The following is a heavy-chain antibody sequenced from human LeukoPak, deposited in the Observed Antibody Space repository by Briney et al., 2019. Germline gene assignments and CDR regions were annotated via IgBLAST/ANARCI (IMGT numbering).Heavy chain of an antibody. CDR2: IYSGGST. D-gene: IGHD2/OR15-2a*01. J-gene: IGHJ6*02. Sequence: GGSLRLSCAASGFSVSTTYMSWVRQAPGKGLKWVSVIYSGGSTCSADSVKGRFTISRDNSKNTLYLQMNSLRAEDTAVYYCARPNINYYYGMDVWGQGTTVTVSS. V-gene: IGHV3-53*01. CDR3: ARPNINYYYGMDV. CDR1: GFSVSTTY.